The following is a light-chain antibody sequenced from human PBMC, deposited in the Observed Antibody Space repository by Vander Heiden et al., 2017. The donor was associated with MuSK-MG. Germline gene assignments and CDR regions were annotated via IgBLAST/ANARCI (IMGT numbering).Light chain of an antibody. V-gene: IGLV3-21*02. J-gene: IGLJ3*02. CDR3: HVWDSSGDWV. CDR2: DDR. Sequence: SVLTQPPSASVAPGQTARIACEGDNIGTYSVHWYQQRPGQDPVRGGEDDRDRPSGIPERCPASNSGAKAITNLRRVEAGDDSYEYCHVWDSSGDWVFGTGTKLTVL. CDR1: NIGTYS.